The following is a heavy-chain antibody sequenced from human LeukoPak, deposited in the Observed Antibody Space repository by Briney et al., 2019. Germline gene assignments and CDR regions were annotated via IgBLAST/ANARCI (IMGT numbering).Heavy chain of an antibody. CDR3: AREYDFLDV. D-gene: IGHD3-3*01. J-gene: IGHJ6*04. Sequence: SSETLSLTCTVSGGSISSGSYYWSWIRQPAGKGLEWIGRIYTSGSTNYNPSLKSRVTISVDTSKNQFSLKLSSVTAADTAVYYCAREYDFLDVWGKGTTVTVSS. V-gene: IGHV4-61*02. CDR2: IYTSGST. CDR1: GGSISSGSYY.